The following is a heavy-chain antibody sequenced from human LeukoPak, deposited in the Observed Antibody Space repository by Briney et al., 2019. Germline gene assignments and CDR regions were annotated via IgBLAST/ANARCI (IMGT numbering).Heavy chain of an antibody. V-gene: IGHV4-4*07. CDR1: GGSISSYY. CDR3: ARDRWVVGLRGVVNYYYYMDV. Sequence: IPSETLSLTCTVSGGSISSYYWSWIRQPAGKGLEWIGRIYTSGSTNYNPSLKSRVTMSVDTSKNRFSLKLSSVTAADTAVYYCARDRWVVGLRGVVNYYYYMDVWGKGTTVTVSS. CDR2: IYTSGST. D-gene: IGHD3-3*01. J-gene: IGHJ6*03.